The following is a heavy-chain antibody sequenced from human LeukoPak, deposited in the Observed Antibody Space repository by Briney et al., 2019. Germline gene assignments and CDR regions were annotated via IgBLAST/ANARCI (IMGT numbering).Heavy chain of an antibody. J-gene: IGHJ4*02. CDR2: ISDDGRNK. D-gene: IGHD4-17*01. Sequence: PGGSLRLSCAASGFSFISYGMHWVRQAPGKGLEWVGVISDDGRNKKYADSVKGRFTISRDNSKDTLYLQMNSLRDEDTAVYYCAKRPSDYGDYVTYFDYWGQGTWSPSPQ. V-gene: IGHV3-30*18. CDR3: AKRPSDYGDYVTYFDY. CDR1: GFSFISYG.